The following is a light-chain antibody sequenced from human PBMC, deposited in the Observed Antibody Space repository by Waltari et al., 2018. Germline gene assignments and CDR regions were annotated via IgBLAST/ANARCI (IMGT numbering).Light chain of an antibody. CDR3: CSYAGSSTVV. CDR1: SSDVGIYNL. J-gene: IGLJ2*01. CDR2: EVS. V-gene: IGLV2-23*02. Sequence: QSALTQPASVSGSPGQSITISCTGTSSDVGIYNLVPWYQQHPGKAPNLMIYEVSKRPSGVSNRFSGSKSGNTASLTISGLQAEDEADYYCCSYAGSSTVVFGGGTKLTVL.